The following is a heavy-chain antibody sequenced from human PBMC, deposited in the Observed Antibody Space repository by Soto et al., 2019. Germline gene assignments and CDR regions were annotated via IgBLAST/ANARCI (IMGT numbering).Heavy chain of an antibody. J-gene: IGHJ4*02. CDR3: ATTAGYYYDSSGYYYRTFGY. V-gene: IGHV2-5*02. CDR2: IYWDDDK. CDR1: GFSLSTSGVG. Sequence: ESGPTLVNPTQTLTLTCTFSGFSLSTSGVGVGWIRQPPGKALEWLALIYWDDDKRYSPSLKSRLTITKDTSKNQVVLTMTNMDPVDTATYYCATTAGYYYDSSGYYYRTFGYWGQGTLVTVSS. D-gene: IGHD3-22*01.